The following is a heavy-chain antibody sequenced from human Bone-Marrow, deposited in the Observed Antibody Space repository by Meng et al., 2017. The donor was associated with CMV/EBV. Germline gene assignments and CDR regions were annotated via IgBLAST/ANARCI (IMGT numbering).Heavy chain of an antibody. D-gene: IGHD5-24*01. CDR1: GFTFSSYS. J-gene: IGHJ5*02. CDR2: ISSSSSYI. V-gene: IGHV3-21*01. CDR3: ARGVEMATITFPIGSLNWFDP. Sequence: GESLKISCAASGFTFSSYSMNWVRQAPGKGLEWVSSISSSSSYIYYADSVKGRFTISRDNAKNSLYLQMNSLRAEDTAVYYCARGVEMATITFPIGSLNWFDPWGQGTRVTVSS.